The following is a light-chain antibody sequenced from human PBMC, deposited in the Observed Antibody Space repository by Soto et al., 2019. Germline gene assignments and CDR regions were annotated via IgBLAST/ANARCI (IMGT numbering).Light chain of an antibody. J-gene: IGLJ2*01. CDR3: GTWDSSLSAVL. CDR2: DNN. CDR1: SSNIGNNY. Sequence: QSVLTQPPSVSAAPGQKVTISCSGSSSNIGNNYVSWYQQLPGTAPKLLIYDNNKRPSGIPDRFSGSKSGTSATLGITGLQTGDEAGYYCGTWDSSLSAVLFGGGTKLTVL. V-gene: IGLV1-51*01.